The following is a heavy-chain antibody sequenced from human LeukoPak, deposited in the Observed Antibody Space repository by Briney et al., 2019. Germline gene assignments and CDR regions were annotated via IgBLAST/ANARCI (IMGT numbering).Heavy chain of an antibody. J-gene: IGHJ4*02. Sequence: SETLSLTCAVSGGSISSSNWWSWVRQPPGKGLEWIGEIYHSGSTNYNPSLKSRVTISVDTSKDQFSLKLSSVTAADTAVYYCARVAHNWNSRCFDYWGQGTLVTVSS. CDR1: GGSISSSNW. CDR2: IYHSGST. V-gene: IGHV4-4*02. CDR3: ARVAHNWNSRCFDY. D-gene: IGHD1-7*01.